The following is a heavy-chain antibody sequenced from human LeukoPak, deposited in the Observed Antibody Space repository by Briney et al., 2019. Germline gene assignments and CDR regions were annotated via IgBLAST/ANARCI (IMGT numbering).Heavy chain of an antibody. D-gene: IGHD4/OR15-4a*01. V-gene: IGHV4-59*01. CDR3: AGGDSIVTMHYHYYGMDV. J-gene: IGHJ6*02. CDR1: GGSISSYY. Sequence: SSETLSLTCTVSGGSISSYYWSWIRQPPGKGLEWIGYIYYSGSTNYNPSLKSRVTISVDTSKNQFSLKLSSVTAADTAVYYCAGGDSIVTMHYHYYGMDVWGQGTTVTVSS. CDR2: IYYSGST.